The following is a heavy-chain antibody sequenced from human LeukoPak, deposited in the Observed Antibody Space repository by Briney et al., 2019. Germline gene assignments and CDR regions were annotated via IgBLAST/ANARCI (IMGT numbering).Heavy chain of an antibody. J-gene: IGHJ4*02. CDR1: GGSISSSSYY. V-gene: IGHV4-39*02. D-gene: IGHD6-13*01. CDR3: AREHSSSWYGGLPYFDY. CDR2: IYYSGNT. Sequence: SETLSLTCTVSGGSISSSSYYWGWIRQSPGKGLEWIGSIYYSGNTYYNPSLKSRVTISVDTSKNQFSLKLSSVTAADTAVYYCAREHSSSWYGGLPYFDYWGQGTLVTVSS.